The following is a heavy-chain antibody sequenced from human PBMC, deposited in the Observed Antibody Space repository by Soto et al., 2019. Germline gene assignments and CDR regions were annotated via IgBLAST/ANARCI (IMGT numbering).Heavy chain of an antibody. CDR1: GLPFSTSA. V-gene: IGHV3-23*01. CDR2: ISATSYAA. Sequence: PGGSLKISCVASGLPFSTSAMNWVRQAPGKGLEWVSIISATSYAAYYAESVKGRFTSSRDNSKNTLYLQMNSLRPEDTAVYYCGKYSGSYPVYNGMNVWGQGTTVTVSS. CDR3: GKYSGSYPVYNGMNV. D-gene: IGHD1-26*01. J-gene: IGHJ6*02.